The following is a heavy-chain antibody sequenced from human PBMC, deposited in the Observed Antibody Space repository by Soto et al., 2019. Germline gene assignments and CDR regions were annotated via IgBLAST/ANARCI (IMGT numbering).Heavy chain of an antibody. CDR3: ARVIDSGYDFGVFDI. J-gene: IGHJ3*02. D-gene: IGHD5-12*01. CDR1: GYTFTSYG. V-gene: IGHV1-18*01. Sequence: GASVKVSCKASGYTFTSYGISWVRQAPGQGLEWMGWISAYNGNTNYAQKLQGRVTMTTDTSTSTAYMELRSLRSDDTAVYYCARVIDSGYDFGVFDIWGQGTMDIVSS. CDR2: ISAYNGNT.